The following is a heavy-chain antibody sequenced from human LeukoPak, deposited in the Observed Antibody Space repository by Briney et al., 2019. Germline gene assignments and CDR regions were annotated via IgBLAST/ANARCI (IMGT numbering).Heavy chain of an antibody. D-gene: IGHD3-10*01. Sequence: GGSLRLSCAASGFTFSSYGMHRVRQAPGKGLEWVAVIWYDGSNKYYADSVKGRFTISRDSSKNTLYLQMNSLRAEDTAVYYCAKDLIWFGGPFDYWGQGTLVTVSS. J-gene: IGHJ4*02. CDR3: AKDLIWFGGPFDY. CDR2: IWYDGSNK. V-gene: IGHV3-33*06. CDR1: GFTFSSYG.